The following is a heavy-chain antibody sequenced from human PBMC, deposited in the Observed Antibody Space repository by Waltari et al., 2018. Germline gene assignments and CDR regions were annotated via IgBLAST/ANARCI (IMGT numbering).Heavy chain of an antibody. CDR1: GFTFSIYA. D-gene: IGHD1-1*01. CDR2: ISPIVGTA. Sequence: QLVQSGPEVKKPGTSVKVSCKASGFTFSIYAISWVRQAPGQWLEWRGRISPIVGTANYAQKFQGRCTITADKSTSTAYMELSSLRSEDTAVYYCAGTRYAAVYYFDYWGQGTLVTVSS. J-gene: IGHJ4*02. CDR3: AGTRYAAVYYFDY. V-gene: IGHV1-69*06.